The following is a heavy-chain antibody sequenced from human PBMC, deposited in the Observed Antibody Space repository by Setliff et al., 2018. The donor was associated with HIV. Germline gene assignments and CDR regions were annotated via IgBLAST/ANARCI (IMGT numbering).Heavy chain of an antibody. J-gene: IGHJ3*02. CDR1: GGSFISYY. D-gene: IGHD1-26*01. Sequence: PSETLSLTCAVYGGSFISYYWTWIRQPPGKGLEWIGEINHSGSTNYNPSLKSRVSISVDTSKNQFSLKLSSVTAADTAVYYCAKSPTYSKNQRAFDIWGQGTMVTVSS. CDR2: INHSGST. V-gene: IGHV4-34*01. CDR3: AKSPTYSKNQRAFDI.